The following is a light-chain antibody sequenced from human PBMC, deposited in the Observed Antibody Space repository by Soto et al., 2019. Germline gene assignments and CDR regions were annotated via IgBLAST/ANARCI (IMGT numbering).Light chain of an antibody. CDR1: QSVSSSD. CDR2: GAS. CDR3: QQRSNWPPT. Sequence: EIVLTPSPGTLSLSPGERATLSCRASQSVSSSDLAWYQQKPGQAPRLLIYGASSRATGIPDRFSGSGSGTEFNLTISSLQSEDFAVYYCQQRSNWPPTFGQGTKVDIK. V-gene: IGKV3D-20*02. J-gene: IGKJ1*01.